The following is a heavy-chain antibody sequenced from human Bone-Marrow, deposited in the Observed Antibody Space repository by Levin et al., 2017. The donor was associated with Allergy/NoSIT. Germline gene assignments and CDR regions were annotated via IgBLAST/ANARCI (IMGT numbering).Heavy chain of an antibody. CDR2: INHSGST. Sequence: SQTLSLPCAVYGGSFSGYYWSWIRQPPGKGLEWIGEINHSGSTNYNPSLKSRVTISVDTSKNQFSLKLSSVTAADTAVYYCARVRRVTMVRGTSLYYFDYWGQGTLVTVSS. D-gene: IGHD3-10*01. J-gene: IGHJ4*02. CDR1: GGSFSGYY. V-gene: IGHV4-34*01. CDR3: ARVRRVTMVRGTSLYYFDY.